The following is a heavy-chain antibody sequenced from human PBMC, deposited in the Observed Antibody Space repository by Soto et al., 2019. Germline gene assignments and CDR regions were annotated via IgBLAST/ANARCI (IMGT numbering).Heavy chain of an antibody. V-gene: IGHV6-1*01. CDR1: GDSVSSNSAA. Sequence: SQTLSLTCAISGDSVSSNSAAWNWIRQSPSRGLEWLGRTYYRSKWYHDYVGSVKSRITINPDTSKNQFSLQLNCMTPEDTAVYYCARTTWLDYAFDIWGQGTMVTVSS. J-gene: IGHJ3*02. CDR2: TYYRSKWYH. D-gene: IGHD6-19*01. CDR3: ARTTWLDYAFDI.